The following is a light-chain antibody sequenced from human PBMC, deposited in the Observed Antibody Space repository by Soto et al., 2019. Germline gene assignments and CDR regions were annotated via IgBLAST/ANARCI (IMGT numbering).Light chain of an antibody. Sequence: DIVMTQSPDSLGVSLGERATINCKSSQSVLYSSNNKNYLAWYQQKPGQPPKLLIYWASTRESGVPDRFSGSGSGTDFTLTISSLQAEDVAVYYCQQYYSTPLLTFGGGTKVEIK. CDR3: QQYYSTPLLT. CDR2: WAS. CDR1: QSVLYSSNNKNY. J-gene: IGKJ4*01. V-gene: IGKV4-1*01.